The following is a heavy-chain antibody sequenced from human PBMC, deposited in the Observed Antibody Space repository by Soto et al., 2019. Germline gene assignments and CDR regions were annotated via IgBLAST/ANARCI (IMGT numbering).Heavy chain of an antibody. D-gene: IGHD6-13*01. CDR1: GGTFSSYT. V-gene: IGHV1-69*10. Sequence: VKVSCKASGGTFSSYTISWVRQAPGQGLEWMGRIIPILGIANYAQKFQGRVTITADKSTSTAYMELSSLRSEDTAVYYCARDQGFPGIEAAGTPFDPWGQGTLVTVS. J-gene: IGHJ5*02. CDR3: ARDQGFPGIEAAGTPFDP. CDR2: IIPILGIA.